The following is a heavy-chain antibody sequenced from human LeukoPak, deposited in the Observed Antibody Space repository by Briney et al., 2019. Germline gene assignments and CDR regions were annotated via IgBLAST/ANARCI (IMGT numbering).Heavy chain of an antibody. CDR3: ARARDGYNYLYFDY. J-gene: IGHJ4*02. V-gene: IGHV3-74*01. Sequence: PGGSLRLSCAASGFTFSSHWMHWVRQAPGKGLVWVSRIKGDGSISYADSVKGRFTISRDNAKNTLYLQMNSLRAEDTAVYYCARARDGYNYLYFDYWGQGSLVTVSS. CDR2: IKGDGSI. D-gene: IGHD5-24*01. CDR1: GFTFSSHW.